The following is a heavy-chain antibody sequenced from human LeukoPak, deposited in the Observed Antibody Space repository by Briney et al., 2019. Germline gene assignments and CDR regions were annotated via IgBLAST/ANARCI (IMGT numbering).Heavy chain of an antibody. V-gene: IGHV4-61*02. D-gene: IGHD4-17*01. CDR3: ARYDYGDYGDY. CDR2: IYTRGST. CDR1: GGSISSGSYY. J-gene: IGHJ4*02. Sequence: KTSETLSLTCTVSGGSISSGSYYWSWIRQPAGKGLEWIGRIYTRGSTNYNPSLKSRVTISVDTSKNQFSLKLSSVTAADTAVYYCARYDYGDYGDYWGQGTLVTVSS.